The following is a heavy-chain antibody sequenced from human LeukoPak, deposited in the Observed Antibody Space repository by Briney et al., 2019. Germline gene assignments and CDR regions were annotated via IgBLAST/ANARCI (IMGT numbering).Heavy chain of an antibody. CDR2: LDRDGGEI. CDR1: GYSLSQLS. J-gene: IGHJ4*02. Sequence: ASVKVSCKVSGYSLSQLSMLWVRQAPGKGLEWMGCLDRDGGEIIYAQKFQGRVTMTEDKSTDTAYIEVYSLTSEDTAVYYCAADGGPTAFVYDCWGQGTLVTVSS. CDR3: AADGGPTAFVYDC. D-gene: IGHD4-17*01. V-gene: IGHV1-24*01.